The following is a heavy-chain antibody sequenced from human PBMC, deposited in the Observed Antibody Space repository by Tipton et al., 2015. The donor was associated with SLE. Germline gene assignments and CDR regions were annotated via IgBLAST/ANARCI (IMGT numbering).Heavy chain of an antibody. D-gene: IGHD2-2*01. CDR2: ISGSGGST. CDR3: AKFPDDYIVVVPGALNL. V-gene: IGHV3-23*01. J-gene: IGHJ5*02. Sequence: SLRLSCAASGFTFSSYAMSWVRQAPGKGLEWVSAISGSGGSTYYADSVKGRFTISRDNSKNTLYLQMNSLRAEDTAVYYCAKFPDDYIVVVPGALNLWGQGALVTVSS. CDR1: GFTFSSYA.